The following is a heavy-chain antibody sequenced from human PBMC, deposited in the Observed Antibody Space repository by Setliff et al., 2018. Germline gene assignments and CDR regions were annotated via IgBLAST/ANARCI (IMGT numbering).Heavy chain of an antibody. V-gene: IGHV4-34*01. J-gene: IGHJ4*02. CDR3: ARGRIAVAGTGVGPFDY. CDR2: INHSGST. CDR1: GGSFSGYY. Sequence: LSLTCAVYGGSFSGYYWSWIRQPPGKGLEWIGEINHSGSTNYNPSLKSRVTISVDTSKNQFSLKLSSVTAADTAVYYCARGRIAVAGTGVGPFDYWGQGTLVTVSS. D-gene: IGHD6-19*01.